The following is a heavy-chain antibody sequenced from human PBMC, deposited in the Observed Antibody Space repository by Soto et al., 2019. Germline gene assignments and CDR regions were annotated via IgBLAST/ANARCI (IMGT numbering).Heavy chain of an antibody. Sequence: QVQLVQSGAEVKKPGASVKVSRKASGYTFTSYAMHWVRQAPGQRLEWMGWINAGNGNTKYSQKFQGRVTITRDTSASTAYMELSSLRSEDTAVYYCARDQDIVVVPAARDGMDVWGQGTTVTVSS. J-gene: IGHJ6*02. CDR2: INAGNGNT. CDR1: GYTFTSYA. CDR3: ARDQDIVVVPAARDGMDV. V-gene: IGHV1-3*01. D-gene: IGHD2-2*01.